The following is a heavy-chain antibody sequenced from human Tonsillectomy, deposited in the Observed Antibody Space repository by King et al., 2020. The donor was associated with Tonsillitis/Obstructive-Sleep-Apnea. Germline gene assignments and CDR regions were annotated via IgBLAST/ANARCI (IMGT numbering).Heavy chain of an antibody. CDR1: GYTFTTYG. Sequence: QLVQSGAAVKKPGASVQVSCEASGYTFTTYGISWVRQAPGQGLEWMGWISAYHGDTHYAQKLQGRVTMTRDTSTSTAYMELRSLRSDDTAVYYCASLGGGHSRRYYYYGLDVWGQGTPVTVSS. D-gene: IGHD4-23*01. V-gene: IGHV1-18*01. CDR2: ISAYHGDT. J-gene: IGHJ6*02. CDR3: ASLGGGHSRRYYYYGLDV.